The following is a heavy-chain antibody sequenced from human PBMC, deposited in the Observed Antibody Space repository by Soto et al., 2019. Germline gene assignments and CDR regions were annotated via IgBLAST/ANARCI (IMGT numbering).Heavy chain of an antibody. D-gene: IGHD2-8*02. CDR1: GFTFTSSA. Sequence: GASVKVSCKASGFTFTSSAVQWVRQARGQRLEWIGWIVVGSGNTNYAQKFQERVTITRDMSTSTAYMELSSLRSEDTAVYYCAAVSGRLRGGVDYWGQGTLVTVSS. V-gene: IGHV1-58*01. CDR3: AAVSGRLRGGVDY. CDR2: IVVGSGNT. J-gene: IGHJ4*02.